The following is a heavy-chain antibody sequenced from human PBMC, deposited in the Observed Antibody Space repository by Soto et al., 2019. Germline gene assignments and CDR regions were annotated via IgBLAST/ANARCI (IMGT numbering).Heavy chain of an antibody. D-gene: IGHD3-10*01. V-gene: IGHV4-34*01. Sequence: PSETLSLTCAVYGGSFSGYYWSWIRQPPGKGLEWIGEINHSGSTNYNPSLKSRVTISVDTSKNQFSLKLSSVTAADTAVYYCAGLWWLYGSGSYRSWVFDYWGRGPLATVSS. CDR2: INHSGST. J-gene: IGHJ4*02. CDR1: GGSFSGYY. CDR3: AGLWWLYGSGSYRSWVFDY.